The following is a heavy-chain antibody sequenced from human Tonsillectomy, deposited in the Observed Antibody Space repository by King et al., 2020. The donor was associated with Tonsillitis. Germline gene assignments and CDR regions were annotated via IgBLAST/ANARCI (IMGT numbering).Heavy chain of an antibody. CDR3: AGDRDYGDYRDS. J-gene: IGHJ4*02. CDR2: ISPSGST. Sequence: VQLQQWGAGLLKPSQTLSLTCAVYGGSFSGDYWNGIRQPPGKGLEWIGEISPSGSTNFNPPLKSRVTISADTSKNQFTLNLTSVPAAATAVYYCAGDRDYGDYRDSWGQGTLVTVSS. V-gene: IGHV4-34*01. CDR1: GGSFSGDY. D-gene: IGHD4-17*01.